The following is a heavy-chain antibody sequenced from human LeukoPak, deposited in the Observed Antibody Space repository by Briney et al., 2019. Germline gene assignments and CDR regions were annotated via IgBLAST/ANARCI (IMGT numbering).Heavy chain of an antibody. V-gene: IGHV4-61*02. CDR1: GGSISSGSYY. D-gene: IGHD6-19*01. Sequence: SETLSHTCTVSGGSISSGSYYWSWIRQPAGKGLEWIGRIYTSGSTNYNPSLKSRVTISVDTSKNQFSLKLSSVTAADTAVYYCARDPSIAVAGTGFDYWGQGTLVTVSS. J-gene: IGHJ4*02. CDR3: ARDPSIAVAGTGFDY. CDR2: IYTSGST.